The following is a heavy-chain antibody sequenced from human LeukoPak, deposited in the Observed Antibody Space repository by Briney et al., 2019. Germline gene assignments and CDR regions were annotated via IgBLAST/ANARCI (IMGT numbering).Heavy chain of an antibody. CDR2: INPNSGGT. J-gene: IGHJ4*02. D-gene: IGHD3-22*01. Sequence: GASVKVSCKASGYTFTGYYMHWVRQAPGQGLEWMGWINPNSGGTNYAQKFQGRVTMTRDTSISTAYMELSRLRSDDTAVYYCARLPDYYDSSGSLDYWGQGTLVTVSS. V-gene: IGHV1-2*02. CDR3: ARLPDYYDSSGSLDY. CDR1: GYTFTGYY.